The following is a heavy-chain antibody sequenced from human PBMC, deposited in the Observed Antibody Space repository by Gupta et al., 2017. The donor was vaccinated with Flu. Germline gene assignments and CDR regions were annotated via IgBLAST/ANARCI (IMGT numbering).Heavy chain of an antibody. CDR2: IANDGGDE. D-gene: IGHD3-3*01. CDR1: SYG. V-gene: IGHV3-30*18. CDR3: AKDSISGPAAYYMDV. J-gene: IGHJ6*03. Sequence: SYGMHWVRQTPGKGLEWVAVIANDGGDEKCADSGKGRFTISRDNSKNELYLQMSSLRAEDTAVYYCAKDSISGPAAYYMDVWGKGTTVTVSS.